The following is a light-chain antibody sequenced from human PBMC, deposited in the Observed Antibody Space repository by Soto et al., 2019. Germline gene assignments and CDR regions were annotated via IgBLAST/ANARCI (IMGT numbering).Light chain of an antibody. CDR3: CSYVGSYTWV. CDR1: SSDVGGYNY. J-gene: IGLJ3*02. CDR2: DVS. Sequence: QSALTQPRSVSGSPGQSVTISCTGTSSDVGGYNYVSWYQQHPGKAPKLMIYDVSKRPSGVPDRFSGSKSGNTASLTISGLHTEDEADYYCCSYVGSYTWVFGGGTKLTVL. V-gene: IGLV2-11*01.